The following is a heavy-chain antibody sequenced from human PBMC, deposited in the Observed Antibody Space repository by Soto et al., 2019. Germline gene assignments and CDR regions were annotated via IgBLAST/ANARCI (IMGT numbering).Heavy chain of an antibody. CDR2: ITGSGVTM. D-gene: IGHD3-16*01. Sequence: CAASGFTFSDHSLNWIRQAPGKGLEWISYITGSGVTMYADSVKGRFTISRDNAKNSLYLQMDSLRAEDTAVYYCARDGGASTFDFDSWGQGTLVTVSS. J-gene: IGHJ4*02. CDR1: GFTFSDHS. V-gene: IGHV3-48*04. CDR3: ARDGGASTFDFDS.